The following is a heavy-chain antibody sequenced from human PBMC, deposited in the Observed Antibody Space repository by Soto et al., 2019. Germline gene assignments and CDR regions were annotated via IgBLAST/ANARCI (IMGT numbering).Heavy chain of an antibody. Sequence: GGSLRLSCAASGFTFSSYSMNWVRQAPGKGLEWVSSISSSSSYIYYADSVKGRFTISRDNAKNSLYLQMNSLRAEDTAVYYCAKAGCSGGTCYLYYFDYWGQGALVTVSS. J-gene: IGHJ4*02. CDR1: GFTFSSYS. CDR2: ISSSSSYI. CDR3: AKAGCSGGTCYLYYFDY. D-gene: IGHD2-15*01. V-gene: IGHV3-21*01.